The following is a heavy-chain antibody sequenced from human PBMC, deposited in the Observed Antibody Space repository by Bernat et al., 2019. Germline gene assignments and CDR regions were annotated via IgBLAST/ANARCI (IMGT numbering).Heavy chain of an antibody. CDR2: ISGSGDHA. D-gene: IGHD4-17*01. J-gene: IGHJ4*02. CDR1: GFTFSSYA. Sequence: EVQLVESGGGLVQPGGSLRLSCAASGFTFSSYAMSWVRQAPGKGLEWVAAISGSGDHAYYAASVQGRFTISRDNSKSTLYLQMNSLRDEDTAAYYCAKNRDYGDSKPDDFWGQGTLVTVSS. CDR3: AKNRDYGDSKPDDF. V-gene: IGHV3-23*04.